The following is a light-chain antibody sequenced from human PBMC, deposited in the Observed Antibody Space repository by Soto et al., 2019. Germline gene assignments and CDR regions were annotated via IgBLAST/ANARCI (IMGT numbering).Light chain of an antibody. J-gene: IGLJ1*01. V-gene: IGLV2-14*01. Sequence: QSVLTQPASVSGSPGQSITISCTGTSSDIDAYNYVSWYQQHPGKAPKLMIYDVSNRPSGISNRFSCSKSGNTASLTISGLQAEDEADYYCGSYTTSSNYVFGTGTKVTVL. CDR3: GSYTTSSNYV. CDR1: SSDIDAYNY. CDR2: DVS.